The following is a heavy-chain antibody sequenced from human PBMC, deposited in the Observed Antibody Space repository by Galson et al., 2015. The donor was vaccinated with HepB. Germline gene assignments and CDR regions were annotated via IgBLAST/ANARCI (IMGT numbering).Heavy chain of an antibody. CDR3: ARDIEALREMATKMDDAFDI. CDR2: ISAYNGNT. Sequence: SVKVSCKASGYTFTSYGISWVRQAPGQGLEWMGWISAYNGNTNYAQRLQGRVTMTTDTSTSTAYMELRSLRSDDTAVYYCARDIEALREMATKMDDAFDIWGQGTMVTVSS. J-gene: IGHJ3*02. V-gene: IGHV1-18*01. CDR1: GYTFTSYG. D-gene: IGHD5-24*01.